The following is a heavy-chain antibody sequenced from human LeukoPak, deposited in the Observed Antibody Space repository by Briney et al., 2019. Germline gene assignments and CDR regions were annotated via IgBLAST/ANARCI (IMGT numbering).Heavy chain of an antibody. CDR1: GGTFSSYA. CDR3: ARDDLRRTDDHYYYYMDV. CDR2: IIPIFGTA. Sequence: GASVKVSCKASGGTFSSYAISWVRQAPGQGLEWMGGIIPIFGTANYAQKFQGRVTITADESTSTAYMELSSLRSEDTAVYYCARDDLRRTDDHYYYYMDVWGKGTTVTVSS. V-gene: IGHV1-69*13. J-gene: IGHJ6*03. D-gene: IGHD2-8*02.